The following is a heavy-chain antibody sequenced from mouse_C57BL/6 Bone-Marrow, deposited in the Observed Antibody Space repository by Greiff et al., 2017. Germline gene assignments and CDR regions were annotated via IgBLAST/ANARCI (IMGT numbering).Heavy chain of an antibody. CDR1: GFTFSSSA. V-gene: IGHV5-4*03. CDR2: ISDGGSYT. D-gene: IGHD2-3*01. J-gene: IGHJ2*01. CDR3: AINGGYLYFFDY. Sequence: EVKLVESGGGLVKPGGSLKLSCAASGFTFSSSAMSWVRQTPEKRLEWVATISDGGSYTYYPDNVKGRFTISRDNAKNNTYLQMSHLKSEDTAMYYCAINGGYLYFFDYWGQGTTLTVSS.